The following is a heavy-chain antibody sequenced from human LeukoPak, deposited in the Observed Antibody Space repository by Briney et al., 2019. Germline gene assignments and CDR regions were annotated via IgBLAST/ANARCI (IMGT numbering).Heavy chain of an antibody. CDR1: GFTFSSYE. J-gene: IGHJ4*02. Sequence: PGGSLRLSCTASGFTFSSYEMNWVRQAPGKGLEWVGRIKSETDGGTTDYTAPVNGRFTISRDDSTNTLYLQMNTLKAEDTAVYYCAIYHYGSYFYGSIHYWGQGTLVTVSS. CDR2: IKSETDGGTT. D-gene: IGHD3-10*01. CDR3: AIYHYGSYFYGSIHY. V-gene: IGHV3-15*01.